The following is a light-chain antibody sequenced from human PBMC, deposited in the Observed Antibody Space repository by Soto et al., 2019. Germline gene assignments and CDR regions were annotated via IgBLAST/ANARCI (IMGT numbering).Light chain of an antibody. V-gene: IGKV3-11*01. J-gene: IGKJ4*01. Sequence: EIVLTQSPATLSLSPGERATLSCRANEIVASYLAWYQHKPGQAPRLLIYDTFYRVPGIPARFSASRSGTDLTLTISSLEPEDSAVYYCQQRNNWPLTFGGGTRVEIK. CDR2: DTF. CDR3: QQRNNWPLT. CDR1: EIVASY.